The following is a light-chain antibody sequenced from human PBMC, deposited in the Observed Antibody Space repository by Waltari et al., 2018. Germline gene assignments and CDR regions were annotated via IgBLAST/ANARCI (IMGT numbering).Light chain of an antibody. CDR2: YDS. J-gene: IGLJ3*02. Sequence: YVLTQPPSVSVDPGKTARLTCGGDNIGSKSGNWYQQKPGQAPELVMFYDSDRPSEIPERFSGSNSGNTATLTISWVEAGDEADYHCQVWDDVTDSGVFGGGTKLTVL. CDR3: QVWDDVTDSGV. V-gene: IGLV3-21*04. CDR1: NIGSKS.